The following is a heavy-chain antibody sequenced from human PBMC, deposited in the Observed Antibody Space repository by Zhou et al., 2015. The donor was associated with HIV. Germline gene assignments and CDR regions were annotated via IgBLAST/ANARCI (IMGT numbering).Heavy chain of an antibody. CDR1: GGTFSSYA. V-gene: IGHV1-69*12. CDR2: IIPIFGTA. Sequence: QVQLVQSGAEVKKPGSSVKVSCKASGGTFSSYAISWVRQAPGQGLEWMGGIIPIFGTANYAQKFQGRVTITADESTSTAYMELSSLRSEDTAVYYCARASSYYYDSSGYRPGYFDYWGQGTLVTVSS. J-gene: IGHJ4*02. D-gene: IGHD3-22*01. CDR3: ARASSYYYDSSGYRPGYFDY.